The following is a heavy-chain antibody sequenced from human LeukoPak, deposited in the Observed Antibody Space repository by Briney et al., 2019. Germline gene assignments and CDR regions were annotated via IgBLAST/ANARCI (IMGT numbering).Heavy chain of an antibody. J-gene: IGHJ4*02. D-gene: IGHD2-15*01. CDR2: IYYSGST. V-gene: IGHV4-59*01. Sequence: PSETLSLTCTVSGGSISSYYWSWIRQPPGKGLEWIGYIYYSGSTTYNPSLKGSVTIAVDTSKNPFSLRLGSVTAADTAVYYCARGVWWELFDYWGQGTLVTVSS. CDR3: ARGVWWELFDY. CDR1: GGSISSYY.